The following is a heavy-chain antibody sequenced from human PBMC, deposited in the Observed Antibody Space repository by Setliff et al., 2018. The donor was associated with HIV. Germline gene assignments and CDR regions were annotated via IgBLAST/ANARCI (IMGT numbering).Heavy chain of an antibody. CDR3: ARQVSGWDAFDI. D-gene: IGHD3-10*01. CDR1: NGSISTIRYY. J-gene: IGHJ3*02. Sequence: PSETLSLTCAVSNGSISTIRYYWSWLRQPAGKGLEWIGRVYISGSTDYNPSLKSRVTISVDTSKNVFFLKMSSVTAADTAVYYCARQVSGWDAFDIWGRGTVVTVSS. CDR2: VYISGST. V-gene: IGHV4-61*02.